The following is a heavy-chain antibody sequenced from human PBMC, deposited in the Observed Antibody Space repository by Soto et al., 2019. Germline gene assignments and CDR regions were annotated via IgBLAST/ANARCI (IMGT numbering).Heavy chain of an antibody. V-gene: IGHV3-74*01. CDR2: INSDGSTT. CDR3: ARGPSGWYGFDY. D-gene: IGHD6-19*01. Sequence: EVQLVESGGGLVQPGGSLRLSCADSGFIISSNWMHWVRQAPGKGLVWVSRINSDGSTTSYADSVKGRFTISRDNANNTLYLQMNSLRAEDTAVYYCARGPSGWYGFDYWGQGTLVTVSS. CDR1: GFIISSNW. J-gene: IGHJ4*02.